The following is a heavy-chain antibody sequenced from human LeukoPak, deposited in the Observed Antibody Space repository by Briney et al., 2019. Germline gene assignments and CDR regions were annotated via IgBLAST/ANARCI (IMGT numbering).Heavy chain of an antibody. Sequence: GGSLRLSCAASGFAFSSYWMSWVRQAPGVGLEWLASVNPDGSEKYYVDSVRGRFTISRDNARNSLYLQMNSLRAEDTAVYYCARDQVVAGIRPPFDYWGQGTLLTVSP. D-gene: IGHD6-19*01. CDR1: GFAFSSYW. CDR3: ARDQVVAGIRPPFDY. J-gene: IGHJ4*02. V-gene: IGHV3-7*05. CDR2: VNPDGSEK.